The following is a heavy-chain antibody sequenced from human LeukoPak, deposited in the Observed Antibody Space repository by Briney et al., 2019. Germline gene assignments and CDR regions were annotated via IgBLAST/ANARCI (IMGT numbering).Heavy chain of an antibody. CDR1: GGTFSSYA. J-gene: IGHJ3*02. CDR2: IIPIFGTA. D-gene: IGHD2-21*02. Sequence: GASVKVSCKASGGTFSSYAIRLVRQAPGQGLEWMGGIIPIFGTANYAQKFQGRVTITADESTSTAYMELCSLRSEDTAVYYCAGPFAVTLDDAFDIWGQGTMVTVSS. V-gene: IGHV1-69*13. CDR3: AGPFAVTLDDAFDI.